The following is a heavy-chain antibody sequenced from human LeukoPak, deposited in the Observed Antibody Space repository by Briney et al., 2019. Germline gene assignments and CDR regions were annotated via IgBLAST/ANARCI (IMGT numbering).Heavy chain of an antibody. Sequence: ASVKVSCKASGYTFTGYYMHWVRQAPGQGLEWMGWINPNSGGTNYAQKFQGRVTMTRDTSISTAYMELSGLRSDDTAVYYCARGIAAAGTSDKPFDPWGQGTLVTVSS. D-gene: IGHD6-13*01. CDR1: GYTFTGYY. V-gene: IGHV1-2*02. CDR2: INPNSGGT. J-gene: IGHJ5*02. CDR3: ARGIAAAGTSDKPFDP.